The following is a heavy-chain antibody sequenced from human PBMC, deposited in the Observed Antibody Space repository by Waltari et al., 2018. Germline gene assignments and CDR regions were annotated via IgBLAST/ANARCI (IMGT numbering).Heavy chain of an antibody. Sequence: QLQLQESGPGLVKPSETLSLTCTVSSGSISSRSHYWGWIRQPPGKGLEWIGSMYHSGNIYFNPSCKSRVTISVDTSKNQISLKLRSVTAADTAVYYCARDKNAVAVDFDYWGQGTLVTVSS. CDR2: MYHSGNI. CDR1: SGSISSRSHY. D-gene: IGHD6-19*01. J-gene: IGHJ4*02. V-gene: IGHV4-39*07. CDR3: ARDKNAVAVDFDY.